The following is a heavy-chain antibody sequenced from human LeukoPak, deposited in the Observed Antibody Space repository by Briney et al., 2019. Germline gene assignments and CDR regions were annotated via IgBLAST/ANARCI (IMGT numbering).Heavy chain of an antibody. J-gene: IGHJ4*02. D-gene: IGHD2-2*01. CDR3: ARDHGRGYCSSTSCYPGVDY. V-gene: IGHV3-53*01. CDR2: IYSGDNT. CDR1: GFAVSTNY. Sequence: QTGGSLRLSCAASGFAVSTNYMSWVRQAPGKGLEWVSVIYSGDNTYYSDSVKGRFTISRDNSKNTLCLQMNSLRTEDTAVYYCARDHGRGYCSSTSCYPGVDYGGQGTLVTVS.